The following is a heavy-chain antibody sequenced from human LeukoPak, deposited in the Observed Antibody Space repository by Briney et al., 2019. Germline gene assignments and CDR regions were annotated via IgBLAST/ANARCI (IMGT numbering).Heavy chain of an antibody. CDR3: ARDRGGSYSAIDY. V-gene: IGHV3-48*04. D-gene: IGHD2-15*01. CDR1: GFTFSSYS. Sequence: PGGSLRLSCAASGFTFSSYSLSWVRQAPGKGLEWVSFISSSSITIYYADSVKGRFTISRDNAEKPLYLQMNRLRAEDTAVYYCARDRGGSYSAIDYWGQGTLVTVSS. CDR2: ISSSSITI. J-gene: IGHJ4*02.